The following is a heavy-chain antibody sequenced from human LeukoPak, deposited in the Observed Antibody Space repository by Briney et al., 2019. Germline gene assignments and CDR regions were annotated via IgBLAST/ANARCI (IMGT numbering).Heavy chain of an antibody. J-gene: IGHJ3*02. D-gene: IGHD2-21*02. CDR2: INPSGGST. CDR3: TVVVTAISQNAFDI. Sequence: ASVKVSCKASGYTFTSDYMNWVRQAPGQGLVWLGIINPSGGSTSYAQKLQGRVTMTRDTSTSTVYMELSSLRPEDTAVYYCTVVVTAISQNAFDIWGQGTMVTVSS. CDR1: GYTFTSDY. V-gene: IGHV1-46*04.